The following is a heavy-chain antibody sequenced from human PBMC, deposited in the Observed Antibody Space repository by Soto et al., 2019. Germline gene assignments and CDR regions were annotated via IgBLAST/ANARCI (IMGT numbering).Heavy chain of an antibody. D-gene: IGHD1-1*01. CDR3: ARGQTGRRNIPGAFDS. CDR2: ISAYNGNT. Sequence: ASVKVSCKASGYTFTSYGISWVRQAPGQGLEWMGWISAYNGNTNYAQKLQGRVTMTTDTSTSTAYMELRSLRSDDTAVYYCARGQTGRRNIPGAFDSWGQGTMVTVSS. J-gene: IGHJ3*02. V-gene: IGHV1-18*01. CDR1: GYTFTSYG.